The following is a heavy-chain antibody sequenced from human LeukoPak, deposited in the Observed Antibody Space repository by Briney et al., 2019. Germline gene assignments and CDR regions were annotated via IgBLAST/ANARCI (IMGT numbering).Heavy chain of an antibody. V-gene: IGHV1-69*05. CDR2: IIPIFGTA. CDR3: ARDPLDCSGGSCSDY. Sequence: SVKVSCKASGGTFSSYAISWVRQAPGQGLEWMGRIIPIFGTANYAQKFQGRVTIATDESTSTAYMELSSLRSEDTAVYYCARDPLDCSGGSCSDYWGQGTLVTVSS. CDR1: GGTFSSYA. D-gene: IGHD2-15*01. J-gene: IGHJ4*02.